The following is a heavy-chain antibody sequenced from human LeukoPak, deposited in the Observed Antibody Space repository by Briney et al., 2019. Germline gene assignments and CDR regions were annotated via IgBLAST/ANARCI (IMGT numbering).Heavy chain of an antibody. Sequence: KASETLSLTCTVSGGSISSYYWSWIRQPPGKGLEWIGYIYYSGSTNYNPSLKSRVTISVDTSKNQFSLKLSSVTAADTAVYYCARLPIVVVPAAIDSNSRAYYYYGMDVWGQGTTVTVSS. CDR1: GGSISSYY. V-gene: IGHV4-59*08. CDR3: ARLPIVVVPAAIDSNSRAYYYYGMDV. D-gene: IGHD2-2*02. CDR2: IYYSGST. J-gene: IGHJ6*02.